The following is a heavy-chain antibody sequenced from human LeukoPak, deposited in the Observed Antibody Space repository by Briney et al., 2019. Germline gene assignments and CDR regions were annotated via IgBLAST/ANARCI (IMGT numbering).Heavy chain of an antibody. CDR1: GYTFTSYD. V-gene: IGHV1-8*01. CDR3: ARRVSGWNYQTAEYFQH. J-gene: IGHJ1*01. D-gene: IGHD1-7*01. CDR2: MNPNSGNT. Sequence: ASVKVPCKASGYTFTSYDIKWVRQATGQGLEWMGWMNPNSGNTGYAQKFQGRVTMTRNTSISTAYMELSGLRSEDTAVYYCARRVSGWNYQTAEYFQHWGQGTLVTVSS.